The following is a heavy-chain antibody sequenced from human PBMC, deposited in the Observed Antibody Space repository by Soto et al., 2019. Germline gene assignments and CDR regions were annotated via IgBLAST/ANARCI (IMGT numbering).Heavy chain of an antibody. D-gene: IGHD4-17*01. J-gene: IGHJ4*02. CDR2: ISYDGNNR. CDR3: AKDDHKLTVTVVDY. CDR1: GFTFSIYG. Sequence: VGSLRLSCAASGFTFSIYGMHWVRQAPGKGLEWVAVISYDGNNRYYADSVKGRFTISRDNSKNTLYLQMNNLRAEDTAVYYCAKDDHKLTVTVVDYWGQGTLVTVSS. V-gene: IGHV3-30*18.